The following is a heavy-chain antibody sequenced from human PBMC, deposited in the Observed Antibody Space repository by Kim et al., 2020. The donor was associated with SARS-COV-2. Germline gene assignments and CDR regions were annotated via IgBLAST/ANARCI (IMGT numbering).Heavy chain of an antibody. CDR3: SSSTVGAYFDY. D-gene: IGHD1-26*01. CDR2: ST. Sequence: STYYADSVKGRITISSDIPKDTLYLQMNSLGAEDTAVYYCSSSTVGAYFDYWGQGSLVTVSS. V-gene: IGHV3-53*01. J-gene: IGHJ4*02.